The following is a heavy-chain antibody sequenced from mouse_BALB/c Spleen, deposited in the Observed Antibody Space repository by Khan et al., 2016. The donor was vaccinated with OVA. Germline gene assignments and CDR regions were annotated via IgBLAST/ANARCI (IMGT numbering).Heavy chain of an antibody. Sequence: SGPGLVNPSQSLSLTCTVTGYSITSDYAWNWIRQFPGNKLEWMGYINYSGSTNYNPALKSRISITRDTSKNQFFLQLNSVTTEDTATYYCARDGSRYNYAIDYWGQGTSVTVSS. J-gene: IGHJ4*01. CDR3: ARDGSRYNYAIDY. D-gene: IGHD2-3*01. V-gene: IGHV3-2*02. CDR2: INYSGST. CDR1: GYSITSDYA.